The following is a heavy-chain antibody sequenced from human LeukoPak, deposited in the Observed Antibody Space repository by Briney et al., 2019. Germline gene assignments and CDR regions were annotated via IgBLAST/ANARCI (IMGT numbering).Heavy chain of an antibody. D-gene: IGHD3-3*01. V-gene: IGHV6-1*01. CDR2: TYHRSKWYN. J-gene: IGHJ4*02. CDR1: GDSVSSNSAA. CDR3: ARIRDFWSGSLFDY. Sequence: SQTLSLTCAISGDSVSSNSAAWNWIRQSPSRGLEWLGRTYHRSKWYNDYAVSVKSRITINPDTSKNQFSLQLNSVTPEDTTVYYCARIRDFWSGSLFDYWGQGTLVTVSS.